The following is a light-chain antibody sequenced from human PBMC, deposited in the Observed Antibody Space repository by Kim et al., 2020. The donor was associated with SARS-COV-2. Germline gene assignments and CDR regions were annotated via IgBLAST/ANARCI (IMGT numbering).Light chain of an antibody. V-gene: IGLV3-1*01. CDR3: QTWDSSSVI. J-gene: IGLJ2*01. Sequence: SYELTQPPSVSVSPGQTASITCSGAKLEDIYVCWYQQKAGQPPVLLIYQDTKWPSGIPERFSGSNTGNTATLTISGTQAMDEADYYFQTWDSSSVIFGGG. CDR2: QDT. CDR1: KLEDIY.